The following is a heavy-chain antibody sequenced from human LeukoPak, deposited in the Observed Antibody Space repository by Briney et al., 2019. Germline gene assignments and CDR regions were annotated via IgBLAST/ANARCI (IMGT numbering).Heavy chain of an antibody. CDR2: ISPSGGST. CDR3: ARDRSGYYGSGSYYNVRYYYGMDV. V-gene: IGHV1-46*01. Sequence: ASVKVSCKASGYTFTSYYMHWVRQAPGEGLEWMGIISPSGGSTSYAQRFQGRVTMTRDTSTSTVYMEVSSLRSEDTAVYYCARDRSGYYGSGSYYNVRYYYGMDVWGKGTTVTVSS. J-gene: IGHJ6*04. D-gene: IGHD3-10*01. CDR1: GYTFTSYY.